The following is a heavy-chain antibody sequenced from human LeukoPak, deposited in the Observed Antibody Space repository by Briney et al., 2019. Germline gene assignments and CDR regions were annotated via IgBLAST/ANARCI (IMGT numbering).Heavy chain of an antibody. D-gene: IGHD4-17*01. J-gene: IGHJ6*02. V-gene: IGHV4-59*01. Sequence: SETLSLTCTVSGGSISSYYWSWIRQPPGKGLEWIGYIYYSGSTNYNPSLKSRVTISVDTSKNQFSLKLSSVTAADTAVYYCAKGLLLGPDDKVYGDYDFYYYGMDVWGQGTTVTVSS. CDR2: IYYSGST. CDR1: GGSISSYY. CDR3: AKGLLLGPDDKVYGDYDFYYYGMDV.